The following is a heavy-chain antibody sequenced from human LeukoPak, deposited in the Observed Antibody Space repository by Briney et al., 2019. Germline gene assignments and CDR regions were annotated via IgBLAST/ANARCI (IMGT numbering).Heavy chain of an antibody. CDR3: AKASYGSGSYYNLGMDV. J-gene: IGHJ6*04. Sequence: EASVKVSCKASGGTFSSYAISWVRQAPGQGLEWMGGIIPIFGTANYAQKFQGRVTITADESTSTAYMELSSLRSEDTAVYYCAKASYGSGSYYNLGMDVWGKGTTVTISS. D-gene: IGHD3-10*01. CDR1: GGTFSSYA. V-gene: IGHV1-69*13. CDR2: IIPIFGTA.